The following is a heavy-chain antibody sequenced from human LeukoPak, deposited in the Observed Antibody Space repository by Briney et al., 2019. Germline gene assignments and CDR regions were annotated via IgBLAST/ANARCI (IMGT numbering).Heavy chain of an antibody. J-gene: IGHJ5*02. V-gene: IGHV1-69*04. CDR1: GGTFSSYA. CDR2: IIPILGIA. D-gene: IGHD3-10*01. CDR3: ARVTEARPFGELLPIT. Sequence: SVKVSCKASGGTFSSYAISWVRQAPGQGLEWMGRIIPILGIANYAQKFQGRVTITADKSTRTAYMELSSLRSEDTAVYYCARVTEARPFGELLPITWGQGTLVTVSS.